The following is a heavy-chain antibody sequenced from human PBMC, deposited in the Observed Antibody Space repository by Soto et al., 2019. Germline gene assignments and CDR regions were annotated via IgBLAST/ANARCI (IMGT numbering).Heavy chain of an antibody. Sequence: PGGSLRLSCATSGFTFSSYAMHWVRQAPGKGLEWVAVISYDGSNKYYADSVKGRFTISRDNSKNTLYPQMNSLRAEDTAVYYCARDVTAAFDIWGQGTMVTVSS. J-gene: IGHJ3*02. CDR2: ISYDGSNK. CDR1: GFTFSSYA. D-gene: IGHD2-21*02. V-gene: IGHV3-30-3*01. CDR3: ARDVTAAFDI.